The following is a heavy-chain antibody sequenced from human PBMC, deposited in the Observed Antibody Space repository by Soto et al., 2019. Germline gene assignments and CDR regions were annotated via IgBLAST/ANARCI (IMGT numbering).Heavy chain of an antibody. Sequence: QVQLQESGPGLVKPSQTLSLTCTVSGASINSGGYYWSWIRQLPGKGLGWIGYIYFSGSTYYNPSLERRLTISLDSSQYQFAVKLSSVTAADTAVYYGAGGIAWEVLLAYWGQGTLVTVSS. J-gene: IGHJ4*02. CDR2: IYFSGST. CDR1: GASINSGGYY. D-gene: IGHD6-13*01. CDR3: AGGIAWEVLLAY. V-gene: IGHV4-31*03.